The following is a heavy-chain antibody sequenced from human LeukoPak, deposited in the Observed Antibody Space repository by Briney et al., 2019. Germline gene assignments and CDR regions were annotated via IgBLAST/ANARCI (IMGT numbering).Heavy chain of an antibody. CDR1: GFTFSSYA. CDR2: ISYDGSNK. Sequence: GRSLRLSCAASGFTFSSYAMHWVRQAPGKGLEWVAVISYDGSNKYYADSVKGRFTISRDNSKNTLYLQVNSLRTEDTAVYYCAREGLAPEEYYYGLDVWGQGTTVTVSS. J-gene: IGHJ6*02. V-gene: IGHV3-30*04. D-gene: IGHD1-14*01. CDR3: AREGLAPEEYYYGLDV.